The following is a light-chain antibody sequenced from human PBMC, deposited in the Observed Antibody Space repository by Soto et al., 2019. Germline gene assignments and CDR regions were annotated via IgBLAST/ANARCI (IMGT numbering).Light chain of an antibody. Sequence: EIVLTHSPGTLSLSPGDRATLSCMSSQSITSNYLAWYQQKPGQAPRVFIYGASTRATGIPDRFSGSGSGTDFTLTISRLEPEDFAVYYCQQQGRSWITFGQGTRLEI. V-gene: IGKV3-20*01. CDR1: QSITSNY. J-gene: IGKJ5*01. CDR3: QQQGRSWIT. CDR2: GAS.